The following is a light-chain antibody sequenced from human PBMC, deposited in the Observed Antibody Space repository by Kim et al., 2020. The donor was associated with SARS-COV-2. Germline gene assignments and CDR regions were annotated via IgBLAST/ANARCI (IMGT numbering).Light chain of an antibody. J-gene: IGKJ2*01. V-gene: IGKV2-30*02. Sequence: DVVMTQSPLSLPVTLGQPASISCRSSQSLVHSDGNTYLNWFQQRPGQSPRRLIYKVSNRDSGVPDRFSGSGSGTDSTLKISRVEAEDVGVDSFMQTTRWPPYAFGEGTKLEI. CDR1: QSLVHSDGNTY. CDR2: KVS. CDR3: MQTTRWPPYA.